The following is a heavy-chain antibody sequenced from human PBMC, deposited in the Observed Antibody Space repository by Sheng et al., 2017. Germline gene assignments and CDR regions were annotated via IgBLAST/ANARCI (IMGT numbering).Heavy chain of an antibody. Sequence: EVQLVESGGGLVRPGGSLRLSCVGSGFTFSNYAMSWVRQAPGEGLEWVSTISDTDENTFYTHSVKGRFTISRDSSKNTLFLQMNSLRVEDTAVYYCAKVSAYDPRDYWGQGTLVTVSS. CDR3: AKVSAYDPRDY. D-gene: IGHD3-3*01. J-gene: IGHJ4*02. V-gene: IGHV3-23*04. CDR2: ISDTDENT. CDR1: GFTFSNYA.